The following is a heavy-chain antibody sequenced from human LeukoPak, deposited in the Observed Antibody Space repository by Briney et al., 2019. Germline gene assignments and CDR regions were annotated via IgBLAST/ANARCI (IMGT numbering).Heavy chain of an antibody. J-gene: IGHJ4*02. Sequence: GGSLRLSCAASGFTFSDYYMGWIRQAPGKGLEWLSSISESGGRIFYRDSVKGRFTSSRDNAKKSVFLQMNSLRVEDTAVYYCAREIFWSGYYSNLHFDYWGQGTLVTVSS. CDR3: AREIFWSGYYSNLHFDY. CDR1: GFTFSDYY. V-gene: IGHV3-11*04. D-gene: IGHD3-3*01. CDR2: ISESGGRI.